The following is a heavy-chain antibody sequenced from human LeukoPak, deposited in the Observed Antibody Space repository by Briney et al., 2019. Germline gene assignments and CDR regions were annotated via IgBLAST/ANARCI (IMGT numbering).Heavy chain of an antibody. Sequence: GGSLRLSCAASEFTFDDYGMNWVRQAPGKGLEWVSGINWNGGSRVYVDSVKGRLTISRDNAKNSLYLQMNSLRAEDTALYYCARDGERYRRGENYYYYYMDVWGKGTTVTVSS. CDR2: INWNGGSR. D-gene: IGHD3-16*02. J-gene: IGHJ6*03. CDR1: EFTFDDYG. CDR3: ARDGERYRRGENYYYYYMDV. V-gene: IGHV3-20*04.